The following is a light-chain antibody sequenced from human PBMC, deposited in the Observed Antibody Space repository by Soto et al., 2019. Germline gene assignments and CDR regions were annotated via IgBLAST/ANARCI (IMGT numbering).Light chain of an antibody. CDR2: WAS. J-gene: IGKJ4*01. Sequence: DIVMTQSPDSLAVSLGERATINCKSSQSVLYSSNNKNYLAWYQQKPGQPPKXXXYWASTRESGVPDRFSGSGSGTDFTLTISSLKAEDVAAYYCQQYYSTPLTFGGGTKVDIK. CDR3: QQYYSTPLT. CDR1: QSVLYSSNNKNY. V-gene: IGKV4-1*01.